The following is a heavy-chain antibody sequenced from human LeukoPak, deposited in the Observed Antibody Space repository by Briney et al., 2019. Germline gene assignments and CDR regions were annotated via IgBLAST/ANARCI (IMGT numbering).Heavy chain of an antibody. CDR3: ARDAHSSGWYSDY. Sequence: GGSLRLSCAASGFTVSSNYMSWVRQAPGKGLERVSVIYSGGSTYYADSVKGRFTISRDNSKNTLYLQMNSLRAEDTAVYYCARDAHSSGWYSDYWGQGTLVTVSS. CDR2: IYSGGST. CDR1: GFTVSSNY. D-gene: IGHD6-19*01. J-gene: IGHJ4*02. V-gene: IGHV3-53*01.